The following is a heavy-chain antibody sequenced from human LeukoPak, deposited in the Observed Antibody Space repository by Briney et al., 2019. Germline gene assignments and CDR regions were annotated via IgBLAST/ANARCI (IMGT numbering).Heavy chain of an antibody. Sequence: SETLSLTCTVSGVSISSGSEYWSWIRQPAGKGLEWIGLMYTSGSTNYNPSLKSRVTISVDTSKNQFSLKMSSVTAADTAVYYCAREYDTWGQGTLVTVSS. CDR2: MYTSGST. CDR3: AREYDT. V-gene: IGHV4-61*02. CDR1: GVSISSGSEY. J-gene: IGHJ4*02. D-gene: IGHD3-9*01.